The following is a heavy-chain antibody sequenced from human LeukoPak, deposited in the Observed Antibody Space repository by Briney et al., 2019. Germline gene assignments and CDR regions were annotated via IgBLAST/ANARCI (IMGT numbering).Heavy chain of an antibody. CDR2: INPNSGGT. CDR1: GYTFTGYC. Sequence: ASVKVSCKASGYTFTGYCMHWVRQAPGQGLEWMGWINPNSGGTNYAQKFQGRVTMTRDTSISTAYMELSRLRSDDTAVYYCARDLLCGGDCSPEIYWGQGTLVTVSS. CDR3: ARDLLCGGDCSPEIY. D-gene: IGHD2-21*02. V-gene: IGHV1-2*02. J-gene: IGHJ4*02.